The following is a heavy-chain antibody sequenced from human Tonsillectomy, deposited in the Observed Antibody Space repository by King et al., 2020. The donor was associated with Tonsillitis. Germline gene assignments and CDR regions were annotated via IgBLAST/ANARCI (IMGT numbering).Heavy chain of an antibody. J-gene: IGHJ2*01. CDR1: GFTFSYYW. CDR2: IKQDGSEK. CDR3: ARGNYYGSGSYDTPTGSWYFDL. D-gene: IGHD3-10*01. Sequence: QLVQSGGGLVQPGGSLRLSCAASGFTFSYYWMSWVRQAPGKGLEWVANIKQDGSEKYYVDSVKGRFTISRDNAKNSLYRQMNSLRAEATAVYYCARGNYYGSGSYDTPTGSWYFDLWGRGTLVTVSS. V-gene: IGHV3-7*03.